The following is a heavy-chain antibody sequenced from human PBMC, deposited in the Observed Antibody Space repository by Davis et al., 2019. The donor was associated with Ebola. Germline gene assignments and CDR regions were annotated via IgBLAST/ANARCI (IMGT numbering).Heavy chain of an antibody. CDR3: AKDTSNIWFDI. Sequence: GESPKIPCATSGFIFRSYVMRWVRQAPGKGLEWVSTFGTSGDTFYADSVKGRFTISRDNSKNTLYLQMNGLRVDDTAIYYCAKDTSNIWFDIWGQGTMVTVSS. D-gene: IGHD1-26*01. V-gene: IGHV3-23*01. J-gene: IGHJ3*02. CDR1: GFIFRSYV. CDR2: FGTSGDT.